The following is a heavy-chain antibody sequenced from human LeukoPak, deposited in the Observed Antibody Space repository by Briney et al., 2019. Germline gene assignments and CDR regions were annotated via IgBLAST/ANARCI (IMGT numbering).Heavy chain of an antibody. D-gene: IGHD3-10*01. CDR2: TASDGSDR. CDR3: GRDRPFSGDDY. Sequence: GGSLRLSRAVSGFTFSRYYMGWVRQAPGKGLEWVAMTASDGSDRNYVDSVKGRFTISRDNAKNSLSLQMNSLRAEDTAVYYCGRDRPFSGDDYWGQGTLVTVSS. J-gene: IGHJ4*02. CDR1: GFTFSRYY. V-gene: IGHV3-7*01.